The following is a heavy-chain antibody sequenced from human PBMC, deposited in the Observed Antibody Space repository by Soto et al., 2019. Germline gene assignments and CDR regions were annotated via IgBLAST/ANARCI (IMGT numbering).Heavy chain of an antibody. V-gene: IGHV4-59*01. CDR1: GGSISSYY. CDR2: IYYSGST. Sequence: QVQLQESGPGLVKPSETLSLTCTVSGGSISSYYWSWIRQPPGKGLEWIGYIYYSGSTNYNPSLKNRVTISVDTSKNQSSLKLSSVTAADTAVYYCARGRTRQLVFAQQNWFDPWGQGTLVTVSS. J-gene: IGHJ5*02. CDR3: ARGRTRQLVFAQQNWFDP. D-gene: IGHD6-13*01.